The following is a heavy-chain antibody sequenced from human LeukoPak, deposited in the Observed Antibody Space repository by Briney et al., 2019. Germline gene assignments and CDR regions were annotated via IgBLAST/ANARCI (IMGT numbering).Heavy chain of an antibody. D-gene: IGHD6-19*01. CDR1: GFTLSSYW. CDR2: IKQDGSEK. J-gene: IGHJ4*02. V-gene: IGHV3-7*01. Sequence: GGSLRLSCAASGFTLSSYWMSWVRQAPGKGLEWVANIKQDGSEKYYVDSVKGRFTISRDNAKNSLYLQMNSLRAEDTAVYYCAREGIAVAGTFYFDYWGQGTLVTVSS. CDR3: AREGIAVAGTFYFDY.